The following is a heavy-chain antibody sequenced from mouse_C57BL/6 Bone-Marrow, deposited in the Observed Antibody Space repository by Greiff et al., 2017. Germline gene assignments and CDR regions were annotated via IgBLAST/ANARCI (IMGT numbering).Heavy chain of an antibody. CDR1: GFTFSDYG. CDR2: ISSGSSTI. J-gene: IGHJ4*01. Sequence: EVKLVESGGGLVKPGGSLKLSCAASGFTFSDYGMHWVRQAPEKGLEWVAYISSGSSTIYYADTVKGRFTISRDNAKNTLFLQMTRLRSEDTAMYYCARSGSPYYYAMDYWGQGTSVTVSS. D-gene: IGHD1-1*01. CDR3: ARSGSPYYYAMDY. V-gene: IGHV5-17*01.